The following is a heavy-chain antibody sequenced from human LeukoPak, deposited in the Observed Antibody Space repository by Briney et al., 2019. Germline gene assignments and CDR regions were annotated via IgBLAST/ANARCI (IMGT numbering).Heavy chain of an antibody. CDR2: IYYSGSP. CDR3: ARDLYGSGPFDI. D-gene: IGHD3-10*01. Sequence: SETLSLTCTVSGGSISSYYWSRIRQPPGKGLEWIGYIYYSGSPYYNPSLKSRVTISVDTSKNQFSLKLSSVTAADTAVYYCARDLYGSGPFDIWGQGTMVTVSS. CDR1: GGSISSYY. V-gene: IGHV4-59*01. J-gene: IGHJ3*02.